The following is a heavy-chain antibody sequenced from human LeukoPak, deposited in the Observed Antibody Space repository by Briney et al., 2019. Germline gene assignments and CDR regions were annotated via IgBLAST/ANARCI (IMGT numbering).Heavy chain of an antibody. Sequence: TSQTLSLTSTVSGDSISSGDYYWSWIRQPPGKGLEWIGYIYFSGTTYYNPSLKSRVIISVDTSKNQFSLKLSSVTAADTAVYYCARGVSEHRAFYDWFDPWGQGTLVTVSS. V-gene: IGHV4-30-4*08. CDR2: IYFSGTT. CDR1: GDSISSGDYY. J-gene: IGHJ5*02. CDR3: ARGVSEHRAFYDWFDP. D-gene: IGHD2/OR15-2a*01.